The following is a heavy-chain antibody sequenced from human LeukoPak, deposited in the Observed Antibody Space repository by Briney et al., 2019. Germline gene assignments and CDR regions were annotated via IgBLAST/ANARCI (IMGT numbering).Heavy chain of an antibody. CDR3: ASHTQRRNDLFVGDY. Sequence: SVEVSCKASGGTFNNYANSWVRQAPGQGLEWMGGIIPIFGTAKYAQKFQGRVTITADESTSTAYMELSSLRSDDTAVYYCASHTQRRNDLFVGDYWGQGTLVTVSS. V-gene: IGHV1-69*13. J-gene: IGHJ4*02. CDR2: IIPIFGTA. D-gene: IGHD2-8*01. CDR1: GGTFNNYA.